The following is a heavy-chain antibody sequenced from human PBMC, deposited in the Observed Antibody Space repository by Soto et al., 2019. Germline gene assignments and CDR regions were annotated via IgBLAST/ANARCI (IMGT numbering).Heavy chain of an antibody. CDR1: KFTFSDYG. CDR3: VRDTYDTSADY. Sequence: QVQLVESGGGVVQPGRSLRLSCVVSKFTFSDYGMHWIRQAPDKGLEWLGTIWYDGSKKIYGDSVRGRVTIFRDNSKNTLYLQMTSLRVEDTAVYYCVRDTYDTSADYWGRGSLVIVSS. D-gene: IGHD3-22*01. CDR2: IWYDGSKK. V-gene: IGHV3-33*01. J-gene: IGHJ4*02.